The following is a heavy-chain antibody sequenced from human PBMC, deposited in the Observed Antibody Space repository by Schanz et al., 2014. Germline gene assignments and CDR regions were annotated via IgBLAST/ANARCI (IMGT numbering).Heavy chain of an antibody. J-gene: IGHJ4*02. CDR1: GLTFTSNV. Sequence: QLVESGGDVVQPGGSLRLSCSVSGLTFTSNVIHWVRQAPGKGLEWGAVISYDGSEKYYGDSVTGRFTISRDNSKKTAYLQMNDLRIEDTAMYFCARDRWFRWFGENWGQGTRVTVSS. CDR3: ARDRWFRWFGEN. CDR2: ISYDGSEK. V-gene: IGHV3-30*03. D-gene: IGHD3-10*01.